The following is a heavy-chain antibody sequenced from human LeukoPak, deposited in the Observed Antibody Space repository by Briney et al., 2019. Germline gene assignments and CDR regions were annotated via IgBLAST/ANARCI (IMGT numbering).Heavy chain of an antibody. CDR2: ISSSSSYI. V-gene: IGHV3-21*04. CDR3: AKHQVGYSSGWYLDY. D-gene: IGHD6-19*01. CDR1: GFTFSSYS. J-gene: IGHJ4*02. Sequence: GGSLRLSCAASGFTFSSYSMNWVRQAPGKGLEWVSSISSSSSYIYYADSVKGRFTISRDNAKNSLYLQMNSLRAEDTAVYYCAKHQVGYSSGWYLDYWGQGTLVTVSS.